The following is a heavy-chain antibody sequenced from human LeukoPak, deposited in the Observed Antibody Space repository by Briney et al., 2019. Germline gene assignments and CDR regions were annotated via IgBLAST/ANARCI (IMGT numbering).Heavy chain of an antibody. V-gene: IGHV3-21*01. CDR3: ARDFPRDNDAFDI. Sequence: GGSLRLSCAASGFTFSSYSMNWVRQAPGKGLEWVSSISSSSSYIYYADPMKGRFTISRDNAKNSLYLQMNSLRAEDTAVYYCARDFPRDNDAFDIWGQGTMVTVSS. CDR2: ISSSSSYI. J-gene: IGHJ3*02. CDR1: GFTFSSYS.